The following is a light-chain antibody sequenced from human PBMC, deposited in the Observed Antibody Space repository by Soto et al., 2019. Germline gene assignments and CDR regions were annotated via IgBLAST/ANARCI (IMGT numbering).Light chain of an antibody. CDR2: ASN. V-gene: IGLV1-40*01. CDR1: SSNIGAGFD. CDR3: QSYVNSLGVWV. J-gene: IGLJ1*01. Sequence: QSVLTQPPSVSGAPGQKITISCTGSSSNIGAGFDVSWYQQLPGTAPQLLIYASNNRPSGVPDRFAGSKSGTSASLAITGLQAEDKADYYCQSYVNSLGVWVFGTGTKVTVL.